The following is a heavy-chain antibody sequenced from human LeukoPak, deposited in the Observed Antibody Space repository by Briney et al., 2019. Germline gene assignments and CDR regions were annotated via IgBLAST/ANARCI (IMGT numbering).Heavy chain of an antibody. D-gene: IGHD6-6*01. CDR1: GFTVSNNY. CDR2: IYSGGAT. CDR3: ARDPPAVAANTYG. Sequence: GGSLRLSCAASGFTVSNNYMRWVGQAPGKGLEWVSLIYSGGATFYADAVKGRFTISRDGSKNTLYLQMNSLRAEDTAVYYCARDPPAVAANTYGWGQGTLVTVSS. V-gene: IGHV3-66*01. J-gene: IGHJ4*02.